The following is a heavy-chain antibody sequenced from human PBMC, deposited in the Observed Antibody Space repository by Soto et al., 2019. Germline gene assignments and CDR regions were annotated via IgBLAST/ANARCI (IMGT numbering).Heavy chain of an antibody. CDR1: GFTFSSYG. J-gene: IGHJ6*02. D-gene: IGHD3-16*01. V-gene: IGHV3-30*18. CDR2: ISYDGSNK. Sequence: GGSLRLSCAASGFTFSSYGMHWVRQAPGKGLEWVAVISYDGSNKYYADSVKGQFTISRDNSKNTLYLQMNSLRAEDTAVYYCAKDLRRGGGPYYYYGMDVWGQGTTVTVSS. CDR3: AKDLRRGGGPYYYYGMDV.